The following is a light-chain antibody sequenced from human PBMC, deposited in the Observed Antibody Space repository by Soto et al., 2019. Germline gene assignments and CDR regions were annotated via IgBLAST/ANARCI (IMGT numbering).Light chain of an antibody. CDR1: QGISSY. V-gene: IGKV1-9*01. J-gene: IGKJ1*01. Sequence: DIQLTQSPSFLSASVGDRVTITCRASQGISSYLAWYQQKPGKAPKFLISAASTLQSGVPSRFSGSVSGTEFTLTISSLQPEDFATYYCQQLNNYPRTFGQGTKVDIK. CDR2: AAS. CDR3: QQLNNYPRT.